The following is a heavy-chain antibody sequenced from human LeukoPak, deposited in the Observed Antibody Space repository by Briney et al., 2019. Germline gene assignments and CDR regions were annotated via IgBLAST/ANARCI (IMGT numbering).Heavy chain of an antibody. V-gene: IGHV3-9*01. CDR3: AKPNRPWSIPDAFDI. J-gene: IGHJ3*02. CDR1: GFTFDDYA. Sequence: PGGSLRLSCAASGFTFDDYAMHWVRQAPGKGLEWVSGISWNSGSIGYADSVKGRFTISRDNAKNSLYLQMNSLRAEDTALYYCAKPNRPWSIPDAFDIWGQGTMVTVSS. D-gene: IGHD2-15*01. CDR2: ISWNSGSI.